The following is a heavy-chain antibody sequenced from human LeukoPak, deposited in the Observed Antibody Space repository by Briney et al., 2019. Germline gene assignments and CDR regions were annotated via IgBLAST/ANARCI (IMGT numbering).Heavy chain of an antibody. CDR1: GYTFTSYD. Sequence: ASVKVSCKASGYTFTSYDINWVRQATGRGLEWMGWMNPNSGNTGYAQKFQGRVTMTRNTSISTAYMELSSLRSEDTAVYYCARWGDGSGSYGYYYGMVVWGQGTTVTVSS. CDR3: ARWGDGSGSYGYYYGMVV. D-gene: IGHD3-10*01. CDR2: MNPNSGNT. V-gene: IGHV1-8*01. J-gene: IGHJ6*02.